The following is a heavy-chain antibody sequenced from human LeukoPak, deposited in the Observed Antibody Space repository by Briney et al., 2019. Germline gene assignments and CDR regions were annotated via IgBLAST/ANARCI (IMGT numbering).Heavy chain of an antibody. V-gene: IGHV4-59*01. CDR2: IYYSGST. Sequence: SETPSLTCTVSGGSISSYYWSWIRQPPGKGLEWIGYIYYSGSTNYNPSLKSRVTISVDTSKNQFSLKLSSVTAADTAVYYCARSSSIAAPIDYWGQGTLVTVSS. CDR3: ARSSSIAAPIDY. J-gene: IGHJ4*02. D-gene: IGHD6-6*01. CDR1: GGSISSYY.